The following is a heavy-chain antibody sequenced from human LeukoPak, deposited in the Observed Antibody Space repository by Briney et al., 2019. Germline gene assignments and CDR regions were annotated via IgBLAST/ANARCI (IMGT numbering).Heavy chain of an antibody. CDR1: GFTFSSYA. CDR2: ISYDGSNK. V-gene: IGHV3-30-3*01. D-gene: IGHD3-22*01. CDR3: ARPTVIVVDLGGDLDY. Sequence: GGSLRLSCAASGFTFSSYAMHWVRQAPGKGLEWVAVISYDGSNKYYADSVKGRFTISRDNSKNTLYLQMNSLRAEDTAVYYCARPTVIVVDLGGDLDYWGQGTLVTVSS. J-gene: IGHJ4*02.